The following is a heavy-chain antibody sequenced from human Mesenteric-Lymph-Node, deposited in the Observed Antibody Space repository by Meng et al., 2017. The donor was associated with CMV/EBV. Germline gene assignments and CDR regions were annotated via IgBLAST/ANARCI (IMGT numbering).Heavy chain of an antibody. CDR1: GYTFTDYY. J-gene: IGHJ6*02. CDR3: ARDRGVVVPAAMFVYYYYGMDV. V-gene: IGHV1-2*02. CDR2: INPNSGGT. Sequence: ASVKVSCKASGYTFTDYYIHWVRQAPGQGLEWMGWINPNSGGTNYAQKFQGRVTMTRDTSISTAYMELSRLRSDDTAVYYCARDRGVVVPAAMFVYYYYGMDVWGQGTTVTVSS. D-gene: IGHD2-2*01.